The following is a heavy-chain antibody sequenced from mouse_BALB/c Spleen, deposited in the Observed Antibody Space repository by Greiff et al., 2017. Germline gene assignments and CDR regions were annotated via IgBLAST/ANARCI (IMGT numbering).Heavy chain of an antibody. CDR2: IDPENGDT. V-gene: IGHV14-4*02. D-gene: IGHD3-1*01. J-gene: IGHJ3*01. CDR1: GFNIKDYY. Sequence: VQLQQSGAELVRSGASVKLSCTASGFNIKDYYMHWVKQRPEQGLEWIGWIDPENGDTEYAPKFQGKATMTADTSSNTAYLQLSSLTSEDTAVYYCNACKRGLKAYWGQGTLVTVSA. CDR3: NACKRGLKAY.